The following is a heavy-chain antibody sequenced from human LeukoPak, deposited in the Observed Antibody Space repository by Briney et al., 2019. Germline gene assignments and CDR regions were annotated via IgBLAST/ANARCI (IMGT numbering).Heavy chain of an antibody. CDR3: AREQRGSGNDAFDI. V-gene: IGHV4-39*07. D-gene: IGHD3-10*01. CDR2: IYYSGST. Sequence: PSETLSLTCTVSGGSISSSSYYWGWIRRPPGKGLEWIGSIYYSGSTYYNPSLKSRVTISVDTSKNQFSLKLSSVTAADTAVYYCAREQRGSGNDAFDIWGQGTMVTVSS. CDR1: GGSISSSSYY. J-gene: IGHJ3*02.